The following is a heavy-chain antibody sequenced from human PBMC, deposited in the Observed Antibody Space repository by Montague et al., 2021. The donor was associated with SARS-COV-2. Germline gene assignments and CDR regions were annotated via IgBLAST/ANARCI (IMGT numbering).Heavy chain of an antibody. CDR3: ARDGGTVTTFLGVGYVRGGLNGFDP. V-gene: IGHV4-39*07. CDR1: GGSINSSSYY. Sequence: SETLSLTCTVSGGSINSSSYYWGWIRQPPGKGLEWIGSIYYSGSTYYXXXLKSRVTISVDTSKNQFSLKLSSVTAADTAVYYCARDGGTVTTFLGVGYVRGGLNGFDPWGQGTLVTVSS. D-gene: IGHD4-17*01. CDR2: IYYSGST. J-gene: IGHJ5*02.